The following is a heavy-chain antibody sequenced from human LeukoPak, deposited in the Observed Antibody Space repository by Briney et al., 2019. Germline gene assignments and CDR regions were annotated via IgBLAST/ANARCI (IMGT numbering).Heavy chain of an antibody. CDR2: IYYSGST. D-gene: IGHD6-13*01. V-gene: IGHV4-59*08. J-gene: IGHJ5*02. CDR1: GGSISSYY. Sequence: SETLSLTCTVSGGSISSYYWGWIRQPPGKGLEWIGYIYYSGSTNYNPSLKSRVTISVDTSKNQFSLKLSSVTAADTAVYYCAGTPRIAAAGTTIYPNWFDPWGQGTLVTVSS. CDR3: AGTPRIAAAGTTIYPNWFDP.